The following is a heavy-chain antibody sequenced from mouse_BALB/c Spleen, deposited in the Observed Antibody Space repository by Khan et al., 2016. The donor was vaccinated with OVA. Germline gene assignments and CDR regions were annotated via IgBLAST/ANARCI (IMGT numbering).Heavy chain of an antibody. J-gene: IGHJ2*01. V-gene: IGHV1-39*01. CDR2: IDPYYGGA. D-gene: IGHD2-5*01. CDR1: GYSFTGYN. CDR3: TRGYSNYVRYYFDY. Sequence: EVELVESGPELEKPGASVKISCKASGYSFTGYNMNWVKQSNGKSLEWIGNIDPYYGGATYNQKFKGKATLTVDKSSSTAYMQLKSLTSEDSSCYYCTRGYSNYVRYYFDYWGQGTTLTVSS.